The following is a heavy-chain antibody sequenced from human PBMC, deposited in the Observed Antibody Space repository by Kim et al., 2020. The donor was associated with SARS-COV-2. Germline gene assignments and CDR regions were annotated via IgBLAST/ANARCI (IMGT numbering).Heavy chain of an antibody. J-gene: IGHJ4*02. V-gene: IGHV2-70*01. CDR3: ARISAVRGVSSDY. Sequence: YYSTSLKTRLTISKDTSKNQVVLTMTNMDPVDTATYYCARISAVRGVSSDYWGQGTLVTVSS. D-gene: IGHD3-10*01.